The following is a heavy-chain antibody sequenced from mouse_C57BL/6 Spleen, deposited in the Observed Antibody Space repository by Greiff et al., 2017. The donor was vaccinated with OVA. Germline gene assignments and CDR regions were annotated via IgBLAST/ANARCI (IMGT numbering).Heavy chain of an antibody. CDR3: TRRWYYFDY. CDR2: IYPGNSDT. CDR1: GYTFTSYW. V-gene: IGHV1-5*01. Sequence: VQLQQSGTVLARPGASVKMSCKTSGYTFTSYWMHWVKQRPGQGLEWIGAIYPGNSDTSYNQKFKGQAKLTSVTSASTAYMELSSLTNEASAVYYCTRRWYYFDYWGQGTTLTVSS. J-gene: IGHJ2*01.